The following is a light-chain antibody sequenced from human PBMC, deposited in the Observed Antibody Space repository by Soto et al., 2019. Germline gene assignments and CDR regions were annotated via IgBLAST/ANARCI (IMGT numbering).Light chain of an antibody. CDR1: ERISHS. CDR2: DAS. CDR3: QLSQQRSSWPPIA. J-gene: IGKJ5*01. V-gene: IGKV3-11*01. Sequence: DIVLTQSPATLSLSPGNRVTLSCRANERISHSLAWYQQKPGQAPRILIYDASFRATGIPERFSGSGSGTDFTLSISSLEPEDFAVYYCQLSQQRSSWPPIAFGQGTRLETK.